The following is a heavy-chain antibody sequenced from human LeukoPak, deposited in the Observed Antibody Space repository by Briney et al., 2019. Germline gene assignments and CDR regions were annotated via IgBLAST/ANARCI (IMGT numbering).Heavy chain of an antibody. D-gene: IGHD3-22*01. CDR1: GGSISSSSYY. CDR3: ARLSHYYDSSGYYQS. J-gene: IGHJ4*02. Sequence: PSETLSLTCTVSGGSISSSSYYWGWIRQPPGKGLEWIGSIYYSGSTYYNPSLKSRVTISVDTSKNQFSLKLSSVTAADTAVYYCARLSHYYDSSGYYQSWGQGTLVTVSS. V-gene: IGHV4-39*07. CDR2: IYYSGST.